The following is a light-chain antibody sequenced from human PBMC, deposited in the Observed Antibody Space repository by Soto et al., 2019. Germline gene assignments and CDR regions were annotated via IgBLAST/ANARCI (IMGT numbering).Light chain of an antibody. CDR2: ELN. V-gene: IGLV2-14*01. J-gene: IGLJ1*01. CDR1: SSDVGSYEY. Sequence: QSVLTQPASVSGSPGQSITISCTGSSSDVGSYEYVSWYQHHPGKAPRLIIYELNVRPSGISNRFSGSKSGNTASLTISGLQAEDEADYYCSSYSDTSTPYGFGSGTKLTVL. CDR3: SSYSDTSTPYG.